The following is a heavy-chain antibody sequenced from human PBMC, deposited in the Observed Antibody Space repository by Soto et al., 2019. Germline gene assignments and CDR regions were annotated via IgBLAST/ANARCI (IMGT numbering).Heavy chain of an antibody. D-gene: IGHD3-10*01. V-gene: IGHV1-8*01. CDR1: GNTFTSYD. J-gene: IGHJ4*02. CDR3: ARGRASGSYYLLDY. CDR2: INPNSGNI. Sequence: ASVKVSCKASGNTFTSYDINWVRQATGHGLEWMGWINPNSGNIGYAQKFQGRVTMTRDTAIRTAYMEVSRLRSDDTAVYYCARGRASGSYYLLDYWGQGTLITVSS.